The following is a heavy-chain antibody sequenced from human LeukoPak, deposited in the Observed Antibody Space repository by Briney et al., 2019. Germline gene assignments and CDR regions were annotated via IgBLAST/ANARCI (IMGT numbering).Heavy chain of an antibody. CDR1: GESFSSYY. D-gene: IGHD5-24*01. V-gene: IGHV4-34*01. CDR2: INHSGNT. J-gene: IGHJ4*02. Sequence: SETLSLTCAVYGESFSSYYWSCIRQPPGKGLEWIGEINHSGNTNYNPSLKSRVTISVDTSKNQFSLKLSSVTAADTAVYYCARVDGDGYNIPDYWGQGTLVTVSS. CDR3: ARVDGDGYNIPDY.